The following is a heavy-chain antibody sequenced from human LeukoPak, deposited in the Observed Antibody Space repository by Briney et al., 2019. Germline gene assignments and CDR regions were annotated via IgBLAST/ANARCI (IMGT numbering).Heavy chain of an antibody. CDR1: GGSFSGYY. J-gene: IGHJ5*02. V-gene: IGHV4-34*01. CDR2: INHSGST. CDR3: ARLAYDILTGYSNWFDP. D-gene: IGHD3-9*01. Sequence: PSETLSLTCAVYGGSFSGYYWSWIRQPPGKGLEWIGEINHSGSTNYNPSLKSRVTISVDTSKNQFSLKLSSVTAADTAVYYCARLAYDILTGYSNWFDPWGQGTLVTVSS.